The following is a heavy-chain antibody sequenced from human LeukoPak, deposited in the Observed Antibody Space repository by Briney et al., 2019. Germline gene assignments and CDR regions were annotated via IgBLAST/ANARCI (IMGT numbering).Heavy chain of an antibody. CDR3: AREKTIRHIDY. CDR2: INHSGST. D-gene: IGHD3-9*01. J-gene: IGHJ4*02. CDR1: GGSFSGYY. V-gene: IGHV4-34*01. Sequence: PSETPSLTCAVYGGSFSGYYWSWIRQPPGKGLEWIGEINHSGSTNYNPSLKSRVTISVDTSKNQFSLKLSSVTAADTAVYYCAREKTIRHIDYWGQGTLVTVSS.